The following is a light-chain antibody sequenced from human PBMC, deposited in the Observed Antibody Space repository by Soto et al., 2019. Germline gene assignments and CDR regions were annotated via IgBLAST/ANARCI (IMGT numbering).Light chain of an antibody. Sequence: EIVLTQSPGTLSLSPGERATLSCRASQSVSSTYLAWYQQKLGQAPRLLIYGASSRATGIPDRFSGSGSGAEFTLTISRLEPEDFAVYYCQQYGTSPTAFGQGTNLEIK. CDR2: GAS. CDR1: QSVSSTY. V-gene: IGKV3-20*01. J-gene: IGKJ2*01. CDR3: QQYGTSPTA.